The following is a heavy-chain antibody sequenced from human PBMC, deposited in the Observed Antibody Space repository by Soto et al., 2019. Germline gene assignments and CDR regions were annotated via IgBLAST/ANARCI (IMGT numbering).Heavy chain of an antibody. J-gene: IGHJ5*02. D-gene: IGHD4-17*01. CDR2: ISAYNGNT. V-gene: IGHV1-18*01. CDR3: ARDRATVAGGWFDP. CDR1: GYTFTSYG. Sequence: ASVKGSCKASGYTFTSYGISWVRQAPGQGLEWMGWISAYNGNTNYAQKLQGRVTMTTDTSTSTAYMELRSLRSDDTAVYYCARDRATVAGGWFDPWGQGTLVTVSS.